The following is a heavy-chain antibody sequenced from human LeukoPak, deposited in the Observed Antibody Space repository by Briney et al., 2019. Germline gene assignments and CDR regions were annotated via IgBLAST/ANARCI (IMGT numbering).Heavy chain of an antibody. CDR3: AKEALWGSWYFDY. CDR1: GLTFSNHG. V-gene: IGHV3-30*18. D-gene: IGHD3-16*01. Sequence: GGSLRLSCAASGLTFSNHGMHWVRQAPGKGLEWVAVVAGDGGAKFYADSVRGRFTISRDNSRNTVFLQVNRLRTEDTAVYYCAKEALWGSWYFDYWGQGALVTVSS. J-gene: IGHJ4*02. CDR2: VAGDGGAK.